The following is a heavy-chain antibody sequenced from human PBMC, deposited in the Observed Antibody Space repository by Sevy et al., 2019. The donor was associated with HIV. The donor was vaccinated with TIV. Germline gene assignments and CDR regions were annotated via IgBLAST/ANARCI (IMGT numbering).Heavy chain of an antibody. Sequence: GGSLRLSCAASGFTFSSYAMSWVRQAPGKGLEWVSAISGSGGSTYYADSVKGRFTISRDNSKNTLYLQMNSLRAEDTAVYYCAKDRIPNLKGGDTVTTSCENDYWGQEPWSPSPQ. J-gene: IGHJ4*01. V-gene: IGHV3-23*01. D-gene: IGHD4-17*01. CDR2: ISGSGGST. CDR3: AKDRIPNLKGGDTVTTSCENDY. CDR1: GFTFSSYA.